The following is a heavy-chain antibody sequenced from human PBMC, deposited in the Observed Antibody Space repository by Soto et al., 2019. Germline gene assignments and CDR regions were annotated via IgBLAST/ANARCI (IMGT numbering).Heavy chain of an antibody. J-gene: IGHJ5*02. CDR3: ARMASFGTLNWFDP. CDR1: GYTFINSD. CDR2: MNPGSGKT. V-gene: IGHV1-8*02. D-gene: IGHD3-16*01. Sequence: QVQLVQSGAEVKEPGASVRVSCKASGYTFINSDISWVRQASGQGLAWMGWMNPGSGKTGYANKFQGRVTMTRDASTSAAHLELSSLTSDDTAVYYCARMASFGTLNWFDPWGQGTLVAVSS.